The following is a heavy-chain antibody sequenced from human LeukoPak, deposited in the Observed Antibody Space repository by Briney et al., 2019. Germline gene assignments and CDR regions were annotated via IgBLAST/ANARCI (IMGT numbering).Heavy chain of an antibody. Sequence: SETLSLTCAVYGGSISGYYWSWIRQTPGKGLEWIGEINHSGSTNYNPSLKSRVTISVDTSKNQFSLKLSSVTAADTAVYYCARVAAADNWFDPWGQGTLVTVSS. V-gene: IGHV4-34*01. J-gene: IGHJ5*02. CDR1: GGSISGYY. CDR2: INHSGST. D-gene: IGHD6-13*01. CDR3: ARVAAADNWFDP.